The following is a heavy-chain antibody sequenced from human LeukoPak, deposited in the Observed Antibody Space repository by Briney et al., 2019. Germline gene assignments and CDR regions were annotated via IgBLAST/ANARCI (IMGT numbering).Heavy chain of an antibody. CDR2: IKEHGGET. V-gene: IGHV3-7*01. Sequence: PGGSLRLSCAASGFTFSSYAMSWVRQPPGKGLEWVANIKEHGGETYYLDSVRGRFTISRDNVKNSAYLQMNSLRVEDTAVYYCATGGIDSRYYFDNWGQGTLVTVSS. CDR1: GFTFSSYA. D-gene: IGHD3-10*01. J-gene: IGHJ4*02. CDR3: ATGGIDSRYYFDN.